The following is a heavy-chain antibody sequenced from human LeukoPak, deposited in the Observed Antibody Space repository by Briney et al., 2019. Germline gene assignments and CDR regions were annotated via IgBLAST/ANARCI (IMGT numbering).Heavy chain of an antibody. J-gene: IGHJ4*02. V-gene: IGHV3-11*04. CDR1: GFTFSAYY. CDR3: ARHSSGWGFDY. D-gene: IGHD6-19*01. Sequence: GGSLRLSCAASGFTFSAYYMSWIRQAPGKGLEWVSYIISSGSMLYYADSVKGRFTISRDNAKNSLYLQMSSLRAEDTAVYYCARHSSGWGFDYWGQGTLVTVSS. CDR2: IISSGSML.